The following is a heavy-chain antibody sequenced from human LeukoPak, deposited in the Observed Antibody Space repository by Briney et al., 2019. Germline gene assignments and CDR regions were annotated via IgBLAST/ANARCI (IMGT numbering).Heavy chain of an antibody. Sequence: GGSLRLSCAASGFIVSSNYMSWVRQAPGKGLEWVSVLYSANNTYYSDSVKGRFTISRDNSKNTLYLQMNSLRAEDTAVYYCARARLDAFDIWGQGTMVTVSS. CDR2: LYSANNT. CDR3: ARARLDAFDI. V-gene: IGHV3-53*01. CDR1: GFIVSSNY. J-gene: IGHJ3*02.